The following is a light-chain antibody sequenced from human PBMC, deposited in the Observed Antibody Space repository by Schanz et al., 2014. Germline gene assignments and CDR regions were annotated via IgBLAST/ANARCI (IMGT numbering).Light chain of an antibody. V-gene: IGLV2-14*03. CDR1: SSDVGCYNF. CDR2: DVS. Sequence: QSALTQPASVSGSPGQSITISCTGTSSDVGCYNFVSWYQQHPGKAPKVIIYDVSNRPSGVSNRFSGSKSDVTASLTISGLQAEDEANYYCSSYAGRNNVVFGGGTKLTVL. CDR3: SSYAGRNNVV. J-gene: IGLJ2*01.